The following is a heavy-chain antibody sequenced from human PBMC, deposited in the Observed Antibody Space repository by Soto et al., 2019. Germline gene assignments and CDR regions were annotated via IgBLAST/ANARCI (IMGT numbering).Heavy chain of an antibody. CDR2: ISSNGGST. J-gene: IGHJ4*02. CDR3: AREGYCSSTSCYSFDC. D-gene: IGHD2-2*01. CDR1: GFTFSSYA. V-gene: IGHV3-64*01. Sequence: EVQLVESGGGLVQPGGSLRLSCAASGFTFSSYAMHWVRQAPGKGLEYVSAISSNGGSTYYANSVKGRFTISRDNSENTLYLQMGRLRAEYMAVYYCAREGYCSSTSCYSFDCWGQGTLVTVSS.